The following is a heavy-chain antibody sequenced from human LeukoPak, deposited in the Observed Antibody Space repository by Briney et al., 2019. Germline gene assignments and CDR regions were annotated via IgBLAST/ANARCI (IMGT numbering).Heavy chain of an antibody. D-gene: IGHD1-26*01. CDR1: GFTFSGYG. CDR2: IGGGGGST. Sequence: GGSLRLSCAASGFTFSGYGMSWVRQAPGKGLEWVSAIGGGGGSTYYGDSVKGRFIISRDNSKNTLYLQMNSLRAEDTAVYYCAKRYSGSYWLYFDYWGQGTLVTVSS. V-gene: IGHV3-23*01. CDR3: AKRYSGSYWLYFDY. J-gene: IGHJ4*02.